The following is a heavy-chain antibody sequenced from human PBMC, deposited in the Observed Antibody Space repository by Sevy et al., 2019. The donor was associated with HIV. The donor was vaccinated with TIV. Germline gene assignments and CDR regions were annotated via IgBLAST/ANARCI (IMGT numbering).Heavy chain of an antibody. V-gene: IGHV3-23*01. CDR2: ITGSGVTT. CDR3: AKDGCSIPTYGDFLH. D-gene: IGHD2-2*01. J-gene: IGHJ4*02. CDR1: GFTFDNFA. Sequence: GGSLRLSCTASGFTFDNFAMTWVRQAPGKGLEWVSSITGSGVTTYYADPVKGRFTISRDTSKDTLYLQMDSLTVDDTAVYYCAKDGCSIPTYGDFLHWGQGALITVSS.